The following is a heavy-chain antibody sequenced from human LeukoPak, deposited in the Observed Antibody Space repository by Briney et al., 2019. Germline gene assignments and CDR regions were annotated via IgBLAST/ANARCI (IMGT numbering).Heavy chain of an antibody. CDR2: ISSSSSYI. J-gene: IGHJ6*03. V-gene: IGHV3-21*01. CDR1: GFTFSSYS. CDR3: ARDRSSYDFLTGKGYYYYMDV. D-gene: IGHD3-9*01. Sequence: GGSLRLSCAASGFTFSSYSMNWVRQAPGKGLEWASSISSSSSYIYYADSVKGRFTISRDNAKNSLYLQMNSLRAEDTAVYYCARDRSSYDFLTGKGYYYYMDVWGKGTTVTISS.